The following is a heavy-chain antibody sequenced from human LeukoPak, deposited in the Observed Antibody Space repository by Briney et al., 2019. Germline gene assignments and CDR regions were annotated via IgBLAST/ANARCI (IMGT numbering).Heavy chain of an antibody. Sequence: SETLSLTCTVSGGSISSSSYYWGWIRQPPGKGLEWIGSIYYSGSTYYNPSLKSRVTISVDTSKNQFSLKLSSVTAADTAVYYCARAVGYYFDNSGPSKTFDYWGQGTLVIVSS. CDR1: GGSISSSSYY. J-gene: IGHJ4*02. D-gene: IGHD3-22*01. CDR2: IYYSGST. CDR3: ARAVGYYFDNSGPSKTFDY. V-gene: IGHV4-39*07.